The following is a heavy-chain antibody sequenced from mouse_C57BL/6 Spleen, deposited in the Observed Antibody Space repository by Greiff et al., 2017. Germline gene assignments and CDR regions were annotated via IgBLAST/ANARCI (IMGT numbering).Heavy chain of an antibody. CDR3: ARGTAQAIYYFDY. CDR2: IDPSDSYT. CDR1: GYTFTSYW. V-gene: IGHV1-50*01. D-gene: IGHD3-2*02. Sequence: QVQLQQPGAELVKPGASVKLSCKASGYTFTSYWMQWVKQRPGQGLEWIGEIDPSDSYTNYNQKFKGKATLTVDTSSSTAYMQLSRLTSEDSAVDYCARGTAQAIYYFDYWGQGTTLTVSS. J-gene: IGHJ2*01.